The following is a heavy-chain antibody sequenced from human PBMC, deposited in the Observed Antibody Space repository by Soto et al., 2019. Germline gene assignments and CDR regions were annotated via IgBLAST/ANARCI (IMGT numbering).Heavy chain of an antibody. CDR2: INPSGGST. V-gene: IGHV1-46*03. Sequence: QVQLVQSGAEVKKPGASVKVSCKASGYTFTSYYMHWVRQAPGQGLEWMGIINPSGGSTSYAQKFQGRGTMPRDTSTSTVWMELSSLRSEDTAVYYCPSDWMGGLLFYWGQGTLVTVSS. J-gene: IGHJ4*02. D-gene: IGHD1-26*01. CDR1: GYTFTSYY. CDR3: PSDWMGGLLFY.